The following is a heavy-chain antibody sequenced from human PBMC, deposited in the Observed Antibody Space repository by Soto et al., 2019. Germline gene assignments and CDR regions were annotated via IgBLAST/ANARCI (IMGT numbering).Heavy chain of an antibody. CDR3: TRDASRDSSARGWFDP. V-gene: IGHV3-21*01. CDR2: ISSNSAYI. J-gene: IGHJ5*02. CDR1: GFTFRSFT. Sequence: PGGSLRLSCAASGFTFRSFTMNRVRQAPGKGLEWVSTISSNSAYIYYTDALRGRFTISRDSAKNSLHLQMNSLRAEDTAVYYCTRDASRDSSARGWFDPWGPGTLVTVSS. D-gene: IGHD6-13*01.